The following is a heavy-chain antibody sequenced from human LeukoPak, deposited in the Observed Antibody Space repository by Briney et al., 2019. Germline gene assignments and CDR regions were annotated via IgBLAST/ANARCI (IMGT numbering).Heavy chain of an antibody. D-gene: IGHD3-10*01. Sequence: ASVKVSCKASGYTFTSYGISWVRQAPGQGPEWMGWISAYNGNTNYAQKLQGRVTMTADTSTSTAYMELRSLRSDDTAVYYCARRVYGSGKNDKGNWFDPWGQGTLVTVSS. CDR1: GYTFTSYG. J-gene: IGHJ5*02. V-gene: IGHV1-18*01. CDR3: ARRVYGSGKNDKGNWFDP. CDR2: ISAYNGNT.